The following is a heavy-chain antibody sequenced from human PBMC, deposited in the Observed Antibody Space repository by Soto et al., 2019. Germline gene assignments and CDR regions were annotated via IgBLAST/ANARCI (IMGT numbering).Heavy chain of an antibody. Sequence: GASVKVTCKASGYTFTSYAMHWVRQAPGQRIEWMGWINAGNGNTKYSQKFQGRVTITRDTSASTAYIELSSLRSEDTAVYFCSFNHLGTTPYLITFWAQGTTVPVSS. D-gene: IGHD1-7*01. V-gene: IGHV1-3*01. CDR3: SFNHLGTTPYLITF. CDR1: GYTFTSYA. J-gene: IGHJ6*02. CDR2: INAGNGNT.